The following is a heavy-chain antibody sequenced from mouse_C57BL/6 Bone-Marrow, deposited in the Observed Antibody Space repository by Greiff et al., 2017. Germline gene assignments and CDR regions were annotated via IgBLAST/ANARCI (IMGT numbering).Heavy chain of an antibody. J-gene: IGHJ2*01. Sequence: VQLQQSGPELVKPGASVKISCKASGYAFSSSWMNWVKQRPGKGLEWIGRIYPGDGDTNYNGNFKGKATLTADKSSSTAYMQLSSLTSEDSAVYFCARGRTGFDYWGQGTTLTVSS. V-gene: IGHV1-82*01. D-gene: IGHD4-1*01. CDR3: ARGRTGFDY. CDR2: IYPGDGDT. CDR1: GYAFSSSW.